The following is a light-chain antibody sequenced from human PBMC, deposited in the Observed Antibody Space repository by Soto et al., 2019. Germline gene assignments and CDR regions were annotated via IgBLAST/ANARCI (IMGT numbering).Light chain of an antibody. CDR3: QQLYTLPFT. J-gene: IGKJ5*01. CDR2: EAS. Sequence: DIQLTQSPSLLSASIGDIVTITFLASHDISTFLAWYQQKPGKAPKLLIYEASTLQSGVPSRFSGSGSGTEFTLTISGLLPEDFAAYHCQQLYTLPFTFGQGTRLEIK. V-gene: IGKV1-9*01. CDR1: HDISTF.